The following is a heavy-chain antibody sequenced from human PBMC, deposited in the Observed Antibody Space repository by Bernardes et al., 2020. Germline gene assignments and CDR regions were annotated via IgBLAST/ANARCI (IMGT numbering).Heavy chain of an antibody. Sequence: VKVSCKASGYTFTGYYMHWVRQAPGQGLEWMGWINPNSGGTNYAQKFQGWVTMTRDTSISTAYMELSRLRSDDTAVYYCARGAERRLGYYDSSGYYYGWWFDPWGQGTLVTVSS. D-gene: IGHD3-22*01. V-gene: IGHV1-2*04. CDR3: ARGAERRLGYYDSSGYYYGWWFDP. J-gene: IGHJ5*02. CDR2: INPNSGGT. CDR1: GYTFTGYY.